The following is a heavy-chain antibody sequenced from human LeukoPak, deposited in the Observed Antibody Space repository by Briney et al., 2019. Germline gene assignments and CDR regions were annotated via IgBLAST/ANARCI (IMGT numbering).Heavy chain of an antibody. CDR2: INPNSGGT. CDR1: GYTFTGYY. J-gene: IGHJ4*02. Sequence: ASVKVSFKASGYTFTGYYMHWVRQAPGQGLEWMGWINPNSGGTNYAQKFQGRVTMTRDTSISTAYMELSRLRSDDTAVYYCARAYYYDSSGLYYFDYWGQGTLVTVSS. D-gene: IGHD3-22*01. V-gene: IGHV1-2*02. CDR3: ARAYYYDSSGLYYFDY.